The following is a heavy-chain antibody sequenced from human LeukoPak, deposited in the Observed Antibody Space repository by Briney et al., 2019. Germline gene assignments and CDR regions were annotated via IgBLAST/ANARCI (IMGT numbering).Heavy chain of an antibody. J-gene: IGHJ3*02. CDR3: ARDRGCSSGWRDVFDI. CDR2: IISSGSTI. D-gene: IGHD6-19*01. Sequence: PGGSLRLSCAASGFTFSDYYLSWLRQAPGKGLEWVSYIISSGSTIYYADSVKGRFTISRDNAKNSLYLQMNSLRAEDTAVYYCARDRGCSSGWRDVFDIWGQGTMVTGSS. V-gene: IGHV3-11*01. CDR1: GFTFSDYY.